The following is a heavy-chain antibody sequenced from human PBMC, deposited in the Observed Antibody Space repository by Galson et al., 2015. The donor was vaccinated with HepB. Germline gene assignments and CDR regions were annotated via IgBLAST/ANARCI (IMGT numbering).Heavy chain of an antibody. V-gene: IGHV3-30-3*01. CDR3: AKVKDCSSTSCYPDY. CDR1: GFTFSSYA. J-gene: IGHJ4*02. Sequence: SLRLSCAASGFTFSSYAMHWVRQAPGKGLEWVAVISYDGSNKYYADSVKGRFTISRDNSKNTLYLQMNSLRAEDTAVYYCAKVKDCSSTSCYPDYWGQGTLVTVSS. D-gene: IGHD2-2*01. CDR2: ISYDGSNK.